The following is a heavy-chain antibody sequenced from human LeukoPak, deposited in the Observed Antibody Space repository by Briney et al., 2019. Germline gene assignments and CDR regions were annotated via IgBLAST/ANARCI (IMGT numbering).Heavy chain of an antibody. CDR1: RFTFSDYY. V-gene: IGHV3-11*04. CDR2: ITSGGSSI. CDR3: FSRGSSWGGPFDY. Sequence: GGSLRLSCAASRFTFSDYYMSWIRQPPGKGLEWASYITSGGSSIHYADSVKGRFTISRDNAQNSLNLQMNSLRAEDTAVYYCFSRGSSWGGPFDYWGQGTLVTVSS. J-gene: IGHJ4*02. D-gene: IGHD6-13*01.